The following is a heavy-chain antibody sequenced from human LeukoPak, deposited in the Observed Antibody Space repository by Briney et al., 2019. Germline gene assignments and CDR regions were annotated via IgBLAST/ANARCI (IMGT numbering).Heavy chain of an antibody. Sequence: SGGSLRLSCAASGFTFDDYAMHWVRQAPGKGLEWVSLISGDGGGTYYADSVKGRFTISRDNSKNSLYLQMNSLRTEDTALYYCATNLGYCSSTSCPHPWGQGTLVTVSS. CDR1: GFTFDDYA. J-gene: IGHJ5*02. D-gene: IGHD2-2*01. V-gene: IGHV3-43*02. CDR3: ATNLGYCSSTSCPHP. CDR2: ISGDGGGT.